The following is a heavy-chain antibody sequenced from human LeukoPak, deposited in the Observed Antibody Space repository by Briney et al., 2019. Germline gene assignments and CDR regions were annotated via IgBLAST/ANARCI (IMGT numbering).Heavy chain of an antibody. Sequence: GGSLRLSCAASGFTFSGSAMHWVRQASGKGLEWVGRIRSKANSYATAYAASVKGRFTISRDDSKNTAYLQMNSLKTEDTAVYYCAREGDYGDYGFDYWGQGTLVTVSS. V-gene: IGHV3-73*01. CDR2: IRSKANSYAT. D-gene: IGHD4-17*01. CDR1: GFTFSGSA. J-gene: IGHJ4*02. CDR3: AREGDYGDYGFDY.